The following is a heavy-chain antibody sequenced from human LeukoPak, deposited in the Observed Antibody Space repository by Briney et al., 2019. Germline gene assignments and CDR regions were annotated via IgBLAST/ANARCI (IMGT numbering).Heavy chain of an antibody. V-gene: IGHV4-34*01. CDR1: GGSFSGYY. CDR3: ARFYYDSSGYYDYFDY. Sequence: SETLSLTCAVYGGSFSGYYWSWIRQPPGKGLEWIGEINHSGSTNYNPSLKSRVTISVDTSKNQFSLKLSSVTAADTAVYYCARFYYDSSGYYDYFDYWGQGTLVTVSS. D-gene: IGHD3-22*01. CDR2: INHSGST. J-gene: IGHJ4*02.